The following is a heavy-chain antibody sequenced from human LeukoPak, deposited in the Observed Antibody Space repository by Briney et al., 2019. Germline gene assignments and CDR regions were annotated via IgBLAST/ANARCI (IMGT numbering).Heavy chain of an antibody. J-gene: IGHJ4*02. V-gene: IGHV4-59*01. CDR2: IFYSGST. CDR3: AREVVAAAGTVDY. D-gene: IGHD6-13*01. CDR1: GGSISSYC. Sequence: PSETLSLTCTVSGGSISSYCWSWIRQPPGKGLEWIGYIFYSGSTNYNPSLKSRVTTSVDTSKNQFSLKLSSVTAADTAVYYCAREVVAAAGTVDYWGQGTLVTVSS.